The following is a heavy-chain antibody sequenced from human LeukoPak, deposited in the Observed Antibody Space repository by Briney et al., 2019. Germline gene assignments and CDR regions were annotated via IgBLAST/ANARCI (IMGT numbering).Heavy chain of an antibody. Sequence: SETLSLTCTVSGGSISSYYWSWIRQPPGKGLEWIGYIYYSGSTNYNPSLKSRVTISVDTSKNQFSLKLSSVTAADTAVYYCARITMVRGALFDYWGQGTLVTVSS. D-gene: IGHD3-10*01. CDR3: ARITMVRGALFDY. CDR1: GGSISSYY. CDR2: IYYSGST. V-gene: IGHV4-59*01. J-gene: IGHJ4*02.